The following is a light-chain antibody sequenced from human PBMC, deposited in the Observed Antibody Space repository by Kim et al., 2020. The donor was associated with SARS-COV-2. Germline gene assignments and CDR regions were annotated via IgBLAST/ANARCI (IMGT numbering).Light chain of an antibody. V-gene: IGLV2-14*03. CDR3: CSYASISAYV. CDR1: SSDVGGYNY. Sequence: GQSITISCTGTSSDVGGYNYVSWYQQHPGKAPKLMIYDVNNRPSGGSKRFSGSKSGNMASLTISGLQAEDEADYYCCSYASISAYVFGTGTKVTVL. J-gene: IGLJ1*01. CDR2: DVN.